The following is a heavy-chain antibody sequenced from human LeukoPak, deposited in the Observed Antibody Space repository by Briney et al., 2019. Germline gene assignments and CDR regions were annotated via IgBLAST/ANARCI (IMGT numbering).Heavy chain of an antibody. CDR2: ISSSSCYI. J-gene: IGHJ4*02. Sequence: GGSLTLSCAASGFTFSSYTMQWVRQSPGKGLEWVSSISSSSCYIYYADSVKGRFTISRDNAKNSLYLQMNSLRAEDTAVFYCASLFRDYFGSGSYYNVDYWGQGTLVTVSS. CDR3: ASLFRDYFGSGSYYNVDY. D-gene: IGHD3-10*01. CDR1: GFTFSSYT. V-gene: IGHV3-21*01.